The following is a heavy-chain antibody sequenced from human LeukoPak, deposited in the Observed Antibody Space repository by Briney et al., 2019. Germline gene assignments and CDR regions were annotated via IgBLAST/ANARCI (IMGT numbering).Heavy chain of an antibody. J-gene: IGHJ4*02. Sequence: GGSLRLSCAASGFTFSSYSMNWVRQAPGGGLEWVSYISSSSTIYYSDSVKGRFTISRDNDKNSLYLHMNSLRAEDTAVSYCARDRQILWFGELSHWGQGTLVTVSS. CDR2: ISSSSTI. CDR1: GFTFSSYS. V-gene: IGHV3-48*01. D-gene: IGHD3-10*01. CDR3: ARDRQILWFGELSH.